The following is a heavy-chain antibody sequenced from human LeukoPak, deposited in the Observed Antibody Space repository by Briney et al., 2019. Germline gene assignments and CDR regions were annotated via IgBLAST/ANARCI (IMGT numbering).Heavy chain of an antibody. J-gene: IGHJ4*02. Sequence: PGGPLRLSCAASGFNVTTNYMSWVRQAPGKGLMWLSVIYSGGGSNYAESVKGRFTISRDTSKNTLFLQMNNLRAEDTADYCARVGYSSGWYRNWGQGTLVTVSS. CDR1: GFNVTTNY. D-gene: IGHD6-19*01. CDR2: IYSGGGS. V-gene: IGHV3-66*01. CDR3: ARVGYSSGWYRN.